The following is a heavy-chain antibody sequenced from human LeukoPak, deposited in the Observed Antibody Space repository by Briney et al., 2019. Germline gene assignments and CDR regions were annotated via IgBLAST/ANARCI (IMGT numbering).Heavy chain of an antibody. CDR1: GASISSSTYY. CDR3: ASGTATNY. Sequence: SETLSLTCTVSGASISSSTYYWGCIRQPPGKGLEWIGSIDHRGSPYYNPSLKSRVTIFLDTSKNQFSLKLSSVTAADTAVYYWASGTATNYGGQGTLVTVSS. CDR2: IDHRGSP. J-gene: IGHJ4*02. D-gene: IGHD2-21*02. V-gene: IGHV4-39*01.